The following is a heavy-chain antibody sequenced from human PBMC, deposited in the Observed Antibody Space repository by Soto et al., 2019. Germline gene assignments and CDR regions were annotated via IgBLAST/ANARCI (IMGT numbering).Heavy chain of an antibody. CDR3: AKEYGMDV. J-gene: IGHJ6*02. V-gene: IGHV3-23*01. CDR1: GFTFSNYA. Sequence: EVQLLESGGGLVQPGGSLRLSCAASGFTFSNYAMSWVRQAPGKGLEWVSTISGSGVSTYYADSVKGRFTISRYNSKNTLYLQMNSLRAEQTAVYYCAKEYGMDVCGQGTTVTVSS. CDR2: ISGSGVST.